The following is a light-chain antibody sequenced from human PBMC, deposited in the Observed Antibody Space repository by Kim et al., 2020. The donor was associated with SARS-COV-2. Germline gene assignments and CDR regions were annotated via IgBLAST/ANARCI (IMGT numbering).Light chain of an antibody. Sequence: SYELTQPPSVSVAPGKTARITCGGNNIESKSVHWYQQKPGQAPVLVIYYDSDRPSGIPERFSGSNSGNTATLTISRVEAGDEADYYCQVWDSSSDHVVFG. J-gene: IGLJ3*02. CDR2: YDS. CDR3: QVWDSSSDHVV. V-gene: IGLV3-21*04. CDR1: NIESKS.